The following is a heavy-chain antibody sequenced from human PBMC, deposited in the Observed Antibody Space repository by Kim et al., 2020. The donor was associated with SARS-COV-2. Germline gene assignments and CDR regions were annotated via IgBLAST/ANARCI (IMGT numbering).Heavy chain of an antibody. Sequence: GRFTITRDNAKNSLYLQMNSLRAEDTAVYYCARDHSFYSNYEHYYYGMDVWGQGTTVTVSS. D-gene: IGHD4-4*01. J-gene: IGHJ6*02. V-gene: IGHV3-11*06. CDR3: ARDHSFYSNYEHYYYGMDV.